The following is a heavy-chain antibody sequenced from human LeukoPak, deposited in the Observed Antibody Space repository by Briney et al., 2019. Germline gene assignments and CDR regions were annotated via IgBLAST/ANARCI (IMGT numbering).Heavy chain of an antibody. CDR2: IDPSDSYT. CDR3: ARGGFGELPEWFDP. J-gene: IGHJ5*02. D-gene: IGHD3-10*01. CDR1: GYRFTSYW. Sequence: GESLKISCKGSGYRFTSYWISWVRQMPGKGLEWMGRIDPSDSYTNYSPSFQGHVTISADKSISTAYLQWSSLKASDTAMYYRARGGFGELPEWFDPWGQGTLVTVSS. V-gene: IGHV5-10-1*01.